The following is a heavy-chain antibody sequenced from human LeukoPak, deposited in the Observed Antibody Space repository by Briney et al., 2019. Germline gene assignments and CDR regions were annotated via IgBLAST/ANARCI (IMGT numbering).Heavy chain of an antibody. D-gene: IGHD4-11*01. V-gene: IGHV4-34*01. Sequence: PSETLSLTCAVYGGSFSGYYWSWIRQPPGKGLEWIGEINHSGSTNYNPSLTSRVTISVDTSKNQFSLKLSSVTAADTAVYYCARGYSNWDYWGQGTLVTVSS. CDR3: ARGYSNWDY. CDR2: INHSGST. J-gene: IGHJ4*02. CDR1: GGSFSGYY.